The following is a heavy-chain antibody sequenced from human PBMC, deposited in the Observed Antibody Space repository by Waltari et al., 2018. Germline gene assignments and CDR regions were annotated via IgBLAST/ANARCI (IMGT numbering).Heavy chain of an antibody. Sequence: QVQLPESGPGLVKPSETLALTCAVSGYSISSGHYWGWIRQPPGKGLEWIGSIYHSGSTYYNPSLKSRVTISVDTYKNQFSLKLSSVTAADTAVYYCARDRLGSGAHPWGQGTLVTVSS. D-gene: IGHD6-19*01. CDR1: GYSISSGHY. CDR3: ARDRLGSGAHP. J-gene: IGHJ5*02. V-gene: IGHV4-38-2*02. CDR2: IYHSGST.